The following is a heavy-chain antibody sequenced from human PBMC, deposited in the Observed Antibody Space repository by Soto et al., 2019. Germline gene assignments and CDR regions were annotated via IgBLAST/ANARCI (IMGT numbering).Heavy chain of an antibody. CDR3: ARDGSGYYHFLDA. CDR1: GGSIRDYY. CDR2: IHYTGST. J-gene: IGHJ5*02. Sequence: SETLSHTCTVSGGSIRDYYRTWVRQPPGKGLEWIGYIHYTGSTNYSPSLKSRVTISVDTSKNQFSLRLNSVTAADTAVYFCARDGSGYYHFLDAWGQGTLVTVS. V-gene: IGHV4-59*01. D-gene: IGHD3-22*01.